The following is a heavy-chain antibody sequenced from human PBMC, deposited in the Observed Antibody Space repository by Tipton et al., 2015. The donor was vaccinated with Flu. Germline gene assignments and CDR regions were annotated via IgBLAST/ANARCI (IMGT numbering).Heavy chain of an antibody. CDR3: ARDLRGYRGYTGGDAFDI. V-gene: IGHV4-4*07. D-gene: IGHD5-12*01. Sequence: LRLSCTVSGGSITKYYWSWIRQPAGKGLEWIGRISPTGSTLYNASCNNRVAMSLDTSKSQLSLRLSSATAADTAFYYCARDLRGYRGYTGGDAFDIWGQGTVVSVSS. J-gene: IGHJ3*02. CDR1: GGSITKYY. CDR2: ISPTGST.